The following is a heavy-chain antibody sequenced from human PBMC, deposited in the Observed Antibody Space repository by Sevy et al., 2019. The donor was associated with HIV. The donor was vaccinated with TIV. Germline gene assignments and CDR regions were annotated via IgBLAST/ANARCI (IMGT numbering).Heavy chain of an antibody. D-gene: IGHD6-13*01. CDR1: GFTVSSNY. CDR2: IYSGGST. V-gene: IGHV3-53*01. J-gene: IGHJ3*02. CDR3: ARGFIRPYSSSWYGDSSAFDI. Sequence: GSLRLSCAASGFTVSSNYMSWVRQAPGKGLEWVSVIYSGGSTYYADSVKGRFTISRDNSKNTPYLQMNSLRAEDTAVYYSARGFIRPYSSSWYGDSSAFDIWGQGTMVTVSS.